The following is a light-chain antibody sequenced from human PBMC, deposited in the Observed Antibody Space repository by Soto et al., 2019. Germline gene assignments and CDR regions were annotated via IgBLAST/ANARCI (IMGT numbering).Light chain of an antibody. V-gene: IGKV3-15*01. CDR2: GAS. CDR3: QQANQLPGT. Sequence: ILSPSFLSAAVVFRDTLTCRASQSISSNLAWYQQKPGQAPRLLIYGASSRATGVPVRFSGSGSGVAFTLTISGLQSEDFAVYHCQQANQLPGTFGQGTKVDIK. CDR1: QSISSN. J-gene: IGKJ1*01.